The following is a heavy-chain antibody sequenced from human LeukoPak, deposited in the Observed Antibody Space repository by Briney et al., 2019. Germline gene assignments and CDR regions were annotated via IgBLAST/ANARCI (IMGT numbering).Heavy chain of an antibody. Sequence: GGSLRLSCAASGFTVSSNYMSWVRQAPGKGLEWVSVIYSGGSTYYADSVKGRFTISRDNSKNTLYLQMNSLRAEDTAVYYCARDLWDIRGGGSSDWGQGTLVAVSS. CDR1: GFTVSSNY. V-gene: IGHV3-53*01. CDR2: IYSGGST. CDR3: ARDLWDIRGGGSSD. J-gene: IGHJ4*02. D-gene: IGHD2-15*01.